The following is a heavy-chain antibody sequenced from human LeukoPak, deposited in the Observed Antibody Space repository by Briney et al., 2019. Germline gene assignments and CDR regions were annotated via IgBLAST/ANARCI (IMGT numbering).Heavy chain of an antibody. CDR3: EELGITMIGGV. CDR1: GFTFSSYW. V-gene: IGHV3-74*01. D-gene: IGHD3-10*02. CDR2: INSDGSST. J-gene: IGHJ6*04. Sequence: TGGSLRLSCAASGFTFSSYWMHWVRQAPGKGLVWVSRINSDGSSTSYADSVKGRFTISRDNAKNTLYLQMNSLRAEDTAVYYCEELGITMIGGVWGKGTTVTISS.